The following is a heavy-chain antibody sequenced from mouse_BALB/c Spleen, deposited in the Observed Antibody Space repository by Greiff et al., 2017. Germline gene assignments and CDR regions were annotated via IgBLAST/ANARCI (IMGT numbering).Heavy chain of an antibody. D-gene: IGHD1-1*01. J-gene: IGHJ4*01. V-gene: IGHV1-18*01. CDR3: ARWYYGSSYAMDY. CDR2: INPNNGGT. Sequence: VQLVESGPELVKPGASVKISCKTSGYTFTEYTMHWVKQSHGKSLEWIGGINPNNGGTSYNQKFKGKATLTVDKSSSTAYMELRSLTSEDSAVYYCARWYYGSSYAMDYWGQGTSVTVSS. CDR1: GYTFTEYT.